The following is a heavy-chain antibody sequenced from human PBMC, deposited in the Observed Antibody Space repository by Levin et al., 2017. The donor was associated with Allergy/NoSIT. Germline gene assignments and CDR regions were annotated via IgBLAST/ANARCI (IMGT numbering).Heavy chain of an antibody. CDR3: ARAEVGSEH. CDR1: GGSISSGSYY. Sequence: SETLSLTCNVSGGSISSGSYYWSWIRQPAAKGLEWIGRIYSSGSANYNPSLKSRVTISVDTSKNQFSLKLSSVTAADTAVYYCARAEVGSEHCGQGTLVTVSS. J-gene: IGHJ4*02. V-gene: IGHV4-61*02. D-gene: IGHD3-10*01. CDR2: IYSSGSA.